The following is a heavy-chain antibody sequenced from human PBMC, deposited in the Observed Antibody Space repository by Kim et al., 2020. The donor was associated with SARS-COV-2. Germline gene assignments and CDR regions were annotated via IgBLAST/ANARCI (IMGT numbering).Heavy chain of an antibody. Sequence: GGSLRLSCSASGFTFSSYAMHWVRQAPGKGLEYVSGISNNGGSTYYADSVKDRFIISRDNSKNTLYIQMSSLRSEDTAVYYCVKERTNGWYDFDYWGQGTLVTVSS. CDR3: VKERTNGWYDFDY. CDR1: GFTFSSYA. J-gene: IGHJ4*02. D-gene: IGHD6-19*01. V-gene: IGHV3-64D*06. CDR2: ISNNGGST.